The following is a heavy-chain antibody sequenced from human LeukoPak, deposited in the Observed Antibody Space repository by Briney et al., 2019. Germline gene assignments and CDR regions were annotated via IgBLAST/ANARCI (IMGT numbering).Heavy chain of an antibody. D-gene: IGHD5/OR15-5a*01. CDR3: AKDLPRSAGPPRAFDV. Sequence: PGGSLRLSCAASGFTFSHYAMSWVRQAPGRGLEWVSGIFGDRTYYADSVEGRFIISRDNSRDTLYLQMNNLRVDDTALYYCAKDLPRSAGPPRAFDVWGRGTRVSGSS. CDR1: GFTFSHYA. V-gene: IGHV3-23*01. CDR2: IFGDRT. J-gene: IGHJ3*01.